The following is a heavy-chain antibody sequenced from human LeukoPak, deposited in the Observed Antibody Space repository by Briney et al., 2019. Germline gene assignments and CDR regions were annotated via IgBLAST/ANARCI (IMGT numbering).Heavy chain of an antibody. CDR2: ISSSGSTI. CDR1: GFTFSDYY. V-gene: IGHV3-11*01. Sequence: PGGSLRLSCAASGFTFSDYYMSWIRQAPGKGLEWVSYISSSGSTIYYADSVKGRFTISRDNAKNSLYLQMNSLRAEDTAVYYCAKEAPYSRSYSPFGYWGQGTLVTVSS. D-gene: IGHD1-26*01. J-gene: IGHJ4*02. CDR3: AKEAPYSRSYSPFGY.